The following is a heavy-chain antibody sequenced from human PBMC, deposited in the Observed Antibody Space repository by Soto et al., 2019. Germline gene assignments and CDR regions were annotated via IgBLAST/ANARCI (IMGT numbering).Heavy chain of an antibody. Sequence: QVQLVESGGGVVQPGRSLRLSCAASGFTFSNYAMHWVRHAPGKGLECVAVISYNGGNRFYRDYVKGRFTISRDNSKNTVHLQIDSLRDEDAAVYYCARGDREDTAVVIGVRPGEYGVDVWGQGTTVTVSS. J-gene: IGHJ6*02. V-gene: IGHV3-30*04. CDR3: ARGDREDTAVVIGVRPGEYGVDV. D-gene: IGHD2-15*01. CDR2: ISYNGGNR. CDR1: GFTFSNYA.